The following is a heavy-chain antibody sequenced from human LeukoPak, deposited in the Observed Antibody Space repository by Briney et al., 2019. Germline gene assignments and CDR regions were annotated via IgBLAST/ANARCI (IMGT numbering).Heavy chain of an antibody. Sequence: PGGFLRLSCATSGFTFSTSWMHWVRQAPGKGLVWVSRISGDGTTTTYADSVKGRFTISRDNAKNTLFLQMNSLRVDDTAVYYCTRVRSSSWYDYWGQGALVTVSS. CDR1: GFTFSTSW. V-gene: IGHV3-74*01. CDR2: ISGDGTTT. D-gene: IGHD6-13*01. J-gene: IGHJ4*02. CDR3: TRVRSSSWYDY.